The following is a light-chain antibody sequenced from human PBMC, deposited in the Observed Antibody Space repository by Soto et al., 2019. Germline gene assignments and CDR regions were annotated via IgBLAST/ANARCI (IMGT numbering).Light chain of an antibody. CDR1: QGIRND. CDR3: LQDYDYPLT. Sequence: AIQMTQSPSSLSASVGDRVTISCRASQGIRNDLGWYQQKPGKAPKLLIYAASSLQSGGPSRFSGSGSGTDFTLTISSLQPEDFATYYCLQDYDYPLTFGGGTKVQI. CDR2: AAS. J-gene: IGKJ4*01. V-gene: IGKV1-6*01.